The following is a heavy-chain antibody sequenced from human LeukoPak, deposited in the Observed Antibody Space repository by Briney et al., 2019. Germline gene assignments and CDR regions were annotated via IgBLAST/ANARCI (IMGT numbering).Heavy chain of an antibody. V-gene: IGHV1-46*01. J-gene: IGHJ4*02. D-gene: IGHD6-6*01. CDR3: AREGPYSDSSRSRFDY. Sequence: ASVKVSCKASGYAFTNYYIHWVRQAPGQGLEWTGIINPSGGSTSYAQKFQGRVTMTRDTSTSTVYMELSSLRSEDTAVYYCAREGPYSDSSRSRFDYWGQGTLVTVSS. CDR2: INPSGGST. CDR1: GYAFTNYY.